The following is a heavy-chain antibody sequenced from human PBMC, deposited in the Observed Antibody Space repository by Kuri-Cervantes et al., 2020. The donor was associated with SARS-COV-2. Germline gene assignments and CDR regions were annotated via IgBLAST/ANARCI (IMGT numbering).Heavy chain of an antibody. J-gene: IGHJ4*02. D-gene: IGHD1-26*01. CDR3: AINLEKWELLLGVLNFDY. CDR1: GDSVSSNSAA. CDR2: TYYRSKWYN. Sequence: SETLSLTCAISGDSVSSNSAAWNWIRQSPSRGLEWLGRTYYRSKWYNDYAVSVKSRITINPDTSKNQFSLQLNSVTPEDTAVYYCAINLEKWELLLGVLNFDYWGQGTLVTVSS. V-gene: IGHV6-1*01.